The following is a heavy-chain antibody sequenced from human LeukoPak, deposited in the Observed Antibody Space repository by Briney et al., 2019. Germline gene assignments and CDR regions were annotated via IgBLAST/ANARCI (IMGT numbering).Heavy chain of an antibody. V-gene: IGHV4-38-2*02. J-gene: IGHJ4*02. CDR3: ARGFHWGGYYFDY. D-gene: IGHD7-27*01. CDR2: IYYSGNT. CDR1: GYSISSGYY. Sequence: SETLSLTCTVSGYSISSGYYWAWIRQPPGKGLEWIGSIYYSGNTYYNPSLKSRVTISIDTSKNQFSLKVNSVTAADTAVYYCARGFHWGGYYFDYWGQGTLVTLSS.